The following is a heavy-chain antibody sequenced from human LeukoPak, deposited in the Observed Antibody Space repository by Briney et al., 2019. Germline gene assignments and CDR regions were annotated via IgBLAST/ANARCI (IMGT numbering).Heavy chain of an antibody. CDR2: IIPTFGTA. V-gene: IGHV1-69*06. CDR1: GGTFSSYA. J-gene: IGHJ1*01. D-gene: IGHD4-17*01. CDR3: ARGDYGDHEYFQH. Sequence: VASVKVSCKASGGTFSSYAISWVRQAPGQGLEWMGGIIPTFGTANYAQKFQGRVTITADKSTSTAYMELSSLRSEDTAVYYCARGDYGDHEYFQHWGQGTLVTVSS.